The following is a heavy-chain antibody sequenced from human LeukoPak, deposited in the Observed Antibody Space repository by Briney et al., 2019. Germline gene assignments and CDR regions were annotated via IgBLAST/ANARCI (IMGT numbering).Heavy chain of an antibody. CDR2: IYTSGST. CDR3: ARDRVGCSSTSCYSWFDP. CDR1: GGSISSYY. D-gene: IGHD2-2*01. J-gene: IGHJ5*02. V-gene: IGHV4-4*07. Sequence: PSETLSLTCTVSGGSISSYYWSWIRQPAGKVLEWIGRIYTSGSTNYNPSLKSRVTMSVDTSKNQFSLKLSSVTAADTAVYYCARDRVGCSSTSCYSWFDPWGQGTLVTVSS.